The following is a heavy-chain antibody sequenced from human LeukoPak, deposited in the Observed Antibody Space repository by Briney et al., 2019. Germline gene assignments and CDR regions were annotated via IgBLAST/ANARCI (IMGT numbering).Heavy chain of an antibody. V-gene: IGHV3-23*01. Sequence: GGSLRLSCAASGFTFSIYGTSWVRQAPGKGLEWVSTISGGDNSTYYADSVKGRFTISRDNAKNSLYLQMNSLRAEDTAVYYCARDQGTAMVTGGYWGQGTLVTVSS. D-gene: IGHD5-18*01. J-gene: IGHJ4*02. CDR3: ARDQGTAMVTGGY. CDR1: GFTFSIYG. CDR2: ISGGDNST.